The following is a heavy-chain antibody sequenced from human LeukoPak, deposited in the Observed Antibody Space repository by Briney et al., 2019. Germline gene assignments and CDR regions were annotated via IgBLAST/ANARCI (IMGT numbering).Heavy chain of an antibody. J-gene: IGHJ4*02. Sequence: SETLSLTCTVSGGSISIGDYYWSWIRQPPGKGLEWIGYIYYSGSTYYNPSLKSRVTISVDTSKNQFSLKPNSVTAADTAVYYCARTGGTIDYWGQGTLVTVSS. CDR1: GGSISIGDYY. V-gene: IGHV4-30-4*01. CDR2: IYYSGST. D-gene: IGHD2-8*02. CDR3: ARTGGTIDY.